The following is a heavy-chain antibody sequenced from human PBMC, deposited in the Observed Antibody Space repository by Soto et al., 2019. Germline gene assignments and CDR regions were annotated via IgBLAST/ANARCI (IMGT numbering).Heavy chain of an antibody. J-gene: IGHJ4*02. CDR1: GFTFSGSW. D-gene: IGHD1-1*01. CDR2: ISSDGSST. Sequence: EVQLVESGGGLVQPGGSLRLSCAASGFTFSGSWMHWVRQAPGKGLVWVSRISSDGSSTTYADSVTGRFTISRDNAKNMLYLQINSLRAEDTAVYFCATAGPGTFTYWGQGTLATVSS. V-gene: IGHV3-74*03. CDR3: ATAGPGTFTY.